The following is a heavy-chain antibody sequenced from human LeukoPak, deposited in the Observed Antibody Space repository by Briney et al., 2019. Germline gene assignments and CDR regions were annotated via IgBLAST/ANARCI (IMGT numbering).Heavy chain of an antibody. Sequence: SETLSLICNVSGDSVSYGYWSWIRQSPGKGLEWIGFIQDTGITDYNPSLKSRLLMSLDTSKNQFSLNLRSVTAADTAVYYCAGRGHRYSRDWGQGILVTISS. V-gene: IGHV4-4*09. J-gene: IGHJ1*01. D-gene: IGHD2-15*01. CDR3: AGRGHRYSRD. CDR1: GDSVSYGY. CDR2: IQDTGIT.